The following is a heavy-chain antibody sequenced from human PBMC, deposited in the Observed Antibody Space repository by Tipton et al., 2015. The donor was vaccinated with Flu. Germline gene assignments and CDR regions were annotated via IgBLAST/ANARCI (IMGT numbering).Heavy chain of an antibody. J-gene: IGHJ3*02. D-gene: IGHD1-26*01. Sequence: TLSLTCTVSGGSISSSSYYWGWIRQPPGKGLEWIGSIYYSGSTYYNPSLKSRVTISVDTSKNQFSLKLSSVTAADTAVYYCARDLGYYGAFDIWGQGTMVTVSS. CDR3: ARDLGYYGAFDI. CDR1: GGSISSSSYY. CDR2: IYYSGST. V-gene: IGHV4-39*07.